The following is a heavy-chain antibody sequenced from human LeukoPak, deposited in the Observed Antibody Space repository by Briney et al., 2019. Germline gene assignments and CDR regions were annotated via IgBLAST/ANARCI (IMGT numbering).Heavy chain of an antibody. CDR2: ISTYDGNT. CDR3: ARDQPRRGPGNHDY. V-gene: IGHV1-18*04. J-gene: IGHJ4*02. CDR1: GYTFTGYY. D-gene: IGHD1-26*01. Sequence: ASVKASCKASGYTFTGYYMHWVRQAPGQGLEWMGWISTYDGNTIYAQKLRDRVTMIRDTSTSTVYMDLRSLRSDDTAVYYCARDQPRRGPGNHDYWGQGTLVTVSS.